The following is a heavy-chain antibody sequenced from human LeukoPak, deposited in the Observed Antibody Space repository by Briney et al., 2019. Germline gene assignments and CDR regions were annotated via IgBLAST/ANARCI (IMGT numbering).Heavy chain of an antibody. CDR1: GFTFSSYG. CDR2: ISYDGSNK. CDR3: AKDVAAAVSYYFDY. D-gene: IGHD6-13*01. Sequence: PGRSLRLSCAASGFTFSSYGMHWVRQAPGKGLEWVAVISYDGSNKYYADSVKGRFTISRDNSKNTLYLQMNSLRAEDTAVYYCAKDVAAAVSYYFDYWGQGTLVTVSS. V-gene: IGHV3-30*18. J-gene: IGHJ4*02.